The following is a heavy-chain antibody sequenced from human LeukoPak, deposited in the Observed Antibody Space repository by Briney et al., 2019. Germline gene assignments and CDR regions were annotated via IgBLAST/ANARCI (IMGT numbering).Heavy chain of an antibody. Sequence: ASVKVSCKASGYTFTGYGISWVRQAPGQGLEWLGWISAYSGNTNYAQRLQGRVTLTTETSTNTAHMDLRSLRSDDTAVYFCARVSLDTSMVYYYMDVWGKGTTVTVSS. V-gene: IGHV1-18*01. D-gene: IGHD5-18*01. CDR2: ISAYSGNT. CDR3: ARVSLDTSMVYYYMDV. CDR1: GYTFTGYG. J-gene: IGHJ6*03.